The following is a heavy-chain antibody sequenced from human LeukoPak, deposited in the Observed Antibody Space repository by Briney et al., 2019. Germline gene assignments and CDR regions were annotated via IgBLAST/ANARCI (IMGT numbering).Heavy chain of an antibody. CDR1: GFSVRTHY. CDR3: ARTGYSSGWFNDH. Sequence: GGSLRLSCVVSGFSVRTHYMSWVRQAPAMGLEWVSVIYNDGSTYYSDSVKGRFAISRDNSKNALYLQMNSLRVDDTAVYYCARTGYSSGWFNDHWGQGTLVTVSS. CDR2: IYNDGST. J-gene: IGHJ4*02. V-gene: IGHV3-53*01. D-gene: IGHD6-19*01.